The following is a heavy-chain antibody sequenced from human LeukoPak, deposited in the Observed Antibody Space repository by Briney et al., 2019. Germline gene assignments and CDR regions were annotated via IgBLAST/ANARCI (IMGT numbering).Heavy chain of an antibody. CDR3: ARVILVRGVIHYYYYGMDV. V-gene: IGHV1-8*01. D-gene: IGHD3-10*01. J-gene: IGHJ6*02. CDR2: MNPNSVNT. Sequence: ASVKVSCKASGYTFTSYDINWVRQATGQGLEWMGWMNPNSVNTGYAQKFQGRVTMTRNTSISTAYMELSSLRSEDTAVYYCARVILVRGVIHYYYYGMDVWGQGTTVTVSS. CDR1: GYTFTSYD.